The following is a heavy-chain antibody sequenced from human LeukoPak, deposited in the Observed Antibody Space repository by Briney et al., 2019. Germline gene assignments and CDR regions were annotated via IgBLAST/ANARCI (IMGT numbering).Heavy chain of an antibody. V-gene: IGHV4-61*09. CDR1: NAFITSGSYY. D-gene: IGHD3-10*01. CDR3: ATFLEASGSYYYYYMDV. CDR2: IYTKGST. Sequence: SQTLSFTGTVSNAFITSGSYYWTWIRQSAGKVLEWIGHIYTKGSTTYNPSLKSRVTVSVDTSKNQFSLKLTSMTAADTAVYYCATFLEASGSYYYYYMDVWGKGTTVTVSS. J-gene: IGHJ6*03.